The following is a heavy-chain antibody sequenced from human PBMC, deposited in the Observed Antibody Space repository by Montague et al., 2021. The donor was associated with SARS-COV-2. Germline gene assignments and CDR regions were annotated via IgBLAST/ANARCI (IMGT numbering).Heavy chain of an antibody. Sequence: TLSLTCTVSGDSIRSGTYYWSWVRQPAGKGLEWIGRIYTSGSTNYNPSLKSRVTMSVDTSKNQFSLRLSSVTAADTAVYYCARDQPAYCTGGNCHPFDYWGQGTLVTVSS. D-gene: IGHD2-15*01. CDR1: GDSIRSGTYY. CDR2: IYTSGST. J-gene: IGHJ4*02. V-gene: IGHV4-61*02. CDR3: ARDQPAYCTGGNCHPFDY.